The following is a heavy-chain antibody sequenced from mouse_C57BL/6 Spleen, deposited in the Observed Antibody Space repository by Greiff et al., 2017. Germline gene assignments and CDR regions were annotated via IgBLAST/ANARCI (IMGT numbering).Heavy chain of an antibody. V-gene: IGHV1-66*01. CDR2: IYPGSGNT. Sequence: QVQLQQSGPELVKPGASVKISCKASGYSFTSYYIHWVKQRPGQGLEWIGWIYPGSGNTKYNEKFKGKATLTADTSSSTAYMQLSSLTSEDSAVYYCARGLLLRAMDYWGQGTSVTVSS. CDR3: ARGLLLRAMDY. D-gene: IGHD1-1*01. CDR1: GYSFTSYY. J-gene: IGHJ4*01.